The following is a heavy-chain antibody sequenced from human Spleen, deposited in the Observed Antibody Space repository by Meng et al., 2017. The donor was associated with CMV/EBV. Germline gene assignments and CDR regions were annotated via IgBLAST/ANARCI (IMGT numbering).Heavy chain of an antibody. D-gene: IGHD2-21*01. CDR3: ARDSGGDGDS. CDR1: GASVSSRNYF. Sequence: SETLSLTCTVSGASVSSRNYFWNWVRQSPGRGLEWIGYISYNGSTKSNPSLKSRVTISVDTSKNQFSLKLTSVTAADTAVYYCARDSGGDGDSWGQGTLVTVSS. V-gene: IGHV4-61*01. J-gene: IGHJ5*01. CDR2: ISYNGST.